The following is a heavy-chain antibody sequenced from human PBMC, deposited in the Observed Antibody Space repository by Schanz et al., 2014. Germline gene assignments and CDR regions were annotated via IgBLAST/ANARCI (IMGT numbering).Heavy chain of an antibody. J-gene: IGHJ4*02. V-gene: IGHV3-23*01. CDR2: ISDSGDTA. CDR1: GFTFTNYA. D-gene: IGHD2-15*01. CDR3: AKSLESGPGGRCSRGYFDY. Sequence: DVQLLESGGGLVQPGGSLRLSCAASGFTFTNYAMSWVRQAPGKGLEWVSLISDSGDTAYYADSVKGRFTISRDNFKGALYLQMSSLRAEDTAGYYCAKSLESGPGGRCSRGYFDYWGQGTLVTVSS.